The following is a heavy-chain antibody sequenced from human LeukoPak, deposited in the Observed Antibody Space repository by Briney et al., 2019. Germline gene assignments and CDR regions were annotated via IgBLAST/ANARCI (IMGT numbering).Heavy chain of an antibody. Sequence: RASVKVSCKASGYTFISYGISWVRQAPGQGLEWMGWISAYNGNTNCEQKLQGRVTMTTDTSTSTAYMELRSLRSDDTAVYYCARVSFPRHYYESSGYYYFKYWGQGTLVTVSS. D-gene: IGHD3-22*01. CDR2: ISAYNGNT. CDR3: ARVSFPRHYYESSGYYYFKY. CDR1: GYTFISYG. V-gene: IGHV1-18*01. J-gene: IGHJ4*02.